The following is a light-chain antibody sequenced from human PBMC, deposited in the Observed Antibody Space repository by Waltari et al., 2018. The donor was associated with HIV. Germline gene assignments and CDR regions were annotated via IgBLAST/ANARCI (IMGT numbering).Light chain of an antibody. CDR2: SNN. CDR3: AAWDDSLNAWV. Sequence: QSVLTQPPSASGTPGQRVSISCSGSSSNIGSNIVNWYQQLPGTAPKLLIYSNNRRPSGVPDRFSGSKSGTSASLAISGLRSEDEADYYCAAWDDSLNAWVFGGGTKLTVL. V-gene: IGLV1-44*01. J-gene: IGLJ3*02. CDR1: SSNIGSNI.